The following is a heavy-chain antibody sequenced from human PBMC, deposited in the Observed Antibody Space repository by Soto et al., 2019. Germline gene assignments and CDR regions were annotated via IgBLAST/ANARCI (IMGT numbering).Heavy chain of an antibody. J-gene: IGHJ4*02. CDR3: ARQIRYCSGGSCSYFDY. Sequence: GESLKISCKGSGYSFTSYWIGWVRQMPGKGLEWMGIIYPGDSDTRYSPSFQGQVTISADKSISTAYLQWSSLKASDTAMYYCARQIRYCSGGSCSYFDYWGQGTLVTVSS. D-gene: IGHD2-15*01. CDR1: GYSFTSYW. V-gene: IGHV5-51*01. CDR2: IYPGDSDT.